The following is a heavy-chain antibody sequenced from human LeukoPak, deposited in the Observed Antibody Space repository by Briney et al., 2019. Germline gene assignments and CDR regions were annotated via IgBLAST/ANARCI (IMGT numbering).Heavy chain of an antibody. CDR3: ARDRASNYWDPYYGMDV. CDR1: GGSISSGGYY. Sequence: SETLSLTCTVSGGSISSGGYYWSWIRQHPGKGLEWIGYIYYSGSTYYNPSLKSRVTISVDTSKNQFSLKLSSVTAADTAVYYCARDRASNYWDPYYGMDVWGQGTTVTVSS. D-gene: IGHD4-11*01. V-gene: IGHV4-31*03. J-gene: IGHJ6*02. CDR2: IYYSGST.